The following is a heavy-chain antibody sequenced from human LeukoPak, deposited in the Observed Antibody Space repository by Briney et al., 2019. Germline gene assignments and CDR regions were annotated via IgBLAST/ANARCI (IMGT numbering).Heavy chain of an antibody. D-gene: IGHD2-2*01. CDR2: ISGSGGST. Sequence: GGSLRLSCAASGFTFSTYGMSWVRQAPGKGLEWVSVISGSGGSTYYADSVKGRFTISRDNSKNTLYLQMNSLRAEDTALYYCAKRGFCSSTSCYYYFDHWGQGTLVTVSS. J-gene: IGHJ4*02. CDR3: AKRGFCSSTSCYYYFDH. V-gene: IGHV3-23*01. CDR1: GFTFSTYG.